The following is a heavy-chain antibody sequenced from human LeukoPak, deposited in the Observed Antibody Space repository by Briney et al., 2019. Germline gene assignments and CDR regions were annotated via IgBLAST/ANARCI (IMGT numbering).Heavy chain of an antibody. CDR2: IRSKGYGGTT. CDR3: IRARKLYSSGWYYFDY. J-gene: IGHJ4*02. D-gene: IGHD6-19*01. CDR1: GFTFCDYA. V-gene: IGHV3-49*04. Sequence: PGRSLRLSCTASGFTFCDYAMSWVRQAPGKGLEGVGFIRSKGYGGTTEYAASVKGKFTISRDDSKSSAYLQMNSLKSEDTAVYYCIRARKLYSSGWYYFDYWGQGTLVTVSS.